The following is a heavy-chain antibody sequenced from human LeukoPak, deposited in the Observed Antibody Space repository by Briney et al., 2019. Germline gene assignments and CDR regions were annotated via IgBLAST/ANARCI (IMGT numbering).Heavy chain of an antibody. CDR3: ARDSGSGSYYKRAFDI. J-gene: IGHJ3*02. Sequence: GGSLRLSCAASGFTFSSYAMHWVRQAPGKGLEWVAVISYDGSNKYYAGSVRGRFTISRDNSKNTLYLQMNSLRAEDTAVYYCARDSGSGSYYKRAFDIWGQGTMVTVSS. CDR2: ISYDGSNK. CDR1: GFTFSSYA. V-gene: IGHV3-30*04. D-gene: IGHD3-10*01.